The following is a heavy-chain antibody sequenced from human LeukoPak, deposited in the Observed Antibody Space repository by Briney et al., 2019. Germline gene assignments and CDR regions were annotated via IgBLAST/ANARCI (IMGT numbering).Heavy chain of an antibody. V-gene: IGHV5-51*01. CDR1: GYSFTSYW. Sequence: GESLKISCKGSGYSFTSYWIGWVRQMPGKGLEWMGIIYPGDSDTRYSPSFQGQVTISADKSISTAYLQWSSLKASDTAMYYRARHRSIAARPPYYYYYYGMDVWGQGTTVTVSS. CDR2: IYPGDSDT. D-gene: IGHD6-6*01. CDR3: ARHRSIAARPPYYYYYYGMDV. J-gene: IGHJ6*02.